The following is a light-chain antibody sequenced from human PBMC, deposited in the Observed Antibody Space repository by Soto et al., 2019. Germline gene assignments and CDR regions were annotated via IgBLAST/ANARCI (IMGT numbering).Light chain of an antibody. CDR1: SSDVGGYNY. J-gene: IGLJ1*01. Sequence: QSVLTQPASVSGSPGQSITISCTGTSSDVGGYNYVSWYQQNPGKAPKLMIYDVSNRPSAVSYRFYVSQCCTTASLTISAIKAADEAAYYCCSYTSRGTYVFGTGTKVTVL. CDR3: CSYTSRGTYV. V-gene: IGLV2-14*01. CDR2: DVS.